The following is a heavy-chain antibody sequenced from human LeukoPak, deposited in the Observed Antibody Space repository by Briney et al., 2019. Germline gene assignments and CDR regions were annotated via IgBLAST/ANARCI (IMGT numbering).Heavy chain of an antibody. V-gene: IGHV3-30*02. CDR1: GFTFSSYG. CDR2: IRYDGSNK. D-gene: IGHD6-13*01. J-gene: IGHJ4*02. CDR3: ARSGEPSIAAAENIDY. Sequence: GRSLRLSCAASGFTFSSYGMHWVRQAPGKGLEWVAFIRYDGSNKYYADSVKGRFTISRDNSKNTLYLQMNSLRAEDTAVYYCARSGEPSIAAAENIDYWGQGTLVTVSS.